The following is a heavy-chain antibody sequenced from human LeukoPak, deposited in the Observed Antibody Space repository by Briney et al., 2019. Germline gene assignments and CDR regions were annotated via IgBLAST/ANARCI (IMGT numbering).Heavy chain of an antibody. D-gene: IGHD3-10*01. CDR2: THHSGST. V-gene: IGHV4-4*02. CDR3: AREGRTLVRGITDY. Sequence: SETLSLTCAVSGDSVSSSNWWNWVRQPPGKGLEWIGETHHSGSTHYNPSLKSRVTISVDTSKNQFSLKLSSMTAADTAVYYCAREGRTLVRGITDYWGQGTLVTVSS. CDR1: GDSVSSSNW. J-gene: IGHJ4*02.